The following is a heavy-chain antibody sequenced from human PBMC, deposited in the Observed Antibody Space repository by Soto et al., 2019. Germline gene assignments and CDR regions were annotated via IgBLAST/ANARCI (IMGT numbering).Heavy chain of an antibody. CDR1: GFTFSSYG. D-gene: IGHD5-12*01. Sequence: GGSLRLSCAASGFTFSSYGMHWVRQAPGKGLEWVAVISYDGSNKYYADSVKGRFTISRDNSKNTLYLQMNSLRAEDTAVYYCAKDMGMATTLFDYWGQGTLVTISS. CDR2: ISYDGSNK. CDR3: AKDMGMATTLFDY. V-gene: IGHV3-30*18. J-gene: IGHJ4*02.